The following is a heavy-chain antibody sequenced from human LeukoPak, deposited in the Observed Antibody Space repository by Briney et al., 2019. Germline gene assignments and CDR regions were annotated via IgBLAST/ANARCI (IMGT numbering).Heavy chain of an antibody. CDR3: TRGTRDILTGSLNWFDP. CDR1: GGSFSGYY. V-gene: IGHV4-34*01. CDR2: IYYSGST. D-gene: IGHD3-9*01. Sequence: SETLSLTCAVYGGSFSGYYWSWIRQPPGKGLEWIGSIYYSGSTFYNPSLKSRVSISVDTSKNQFSLRLTSVTAADTAVYHCTRGTRDILTGSLNWFDPWGQGTLVTVSS. J-gene: IGHJ5*02.